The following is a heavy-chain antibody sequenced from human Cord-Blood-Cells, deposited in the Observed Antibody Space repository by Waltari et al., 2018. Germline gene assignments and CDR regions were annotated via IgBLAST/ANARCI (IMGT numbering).Heavy chain of an antibody. J-gene: IGHJ1*01. Sequence: QEQLQQWGAGLLKPSETLCLNCAVFGGSLSGYYWSWIREPPRMGLNGIGEINHSDSSNDDPSRTRRVAISVYTTKNQFSPKLISVTAADLAVYYCARGHVSNKLAAAGTSHAEYFQHWGQGTLVTVSS. CDR1: GGSLSGYY. CDR2: INHSDSS. V-gene: IGHV4-34*01. D-gene: IGHD6-13*01. CDR3: ARGHVSNKLAAAGTSHAEYFQH.